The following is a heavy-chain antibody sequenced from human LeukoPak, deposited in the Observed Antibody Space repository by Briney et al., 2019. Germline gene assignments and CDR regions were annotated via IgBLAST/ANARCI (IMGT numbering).Heavy chain of an antibody. V-gene: IGHV4-34*01. D-gene: IGHD7-27*01. CDR2: SNHSGST. CDR1: GGSFSGYY. Sequence: SETLSLTCAVYGGSFSGYYWSWIRQPPGKGLEWIGESNHSGSTNYNPSLKSRVTISVDRSKNQFSLKLSSVTAADTAVYYCARDSPNWGYDYWGQGTLVTVSS. CDR3: ARDSPNWGYDY. J-gene: IGHJ4*02.